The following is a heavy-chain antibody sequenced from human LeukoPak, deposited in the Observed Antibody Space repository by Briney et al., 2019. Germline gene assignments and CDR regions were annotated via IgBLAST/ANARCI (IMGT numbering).Heavy chain of an antibody. Sequence: SETLSLTCTVSGGSISSYYWSWIRQPPGKGLEWIGYIYYSGSTNYNPSLKSRVTISVDTSKNQFSLKLSSVTAADTAVYYCARDLPMVRGVILPYYGMDVWGQGTTVTVSS. V-gene: IGHV4-59*12. CDR3: ARDLPMVRGVILPYYGMDV. CDR2: IYYSGST. D-gene: IGHD3-10*01. J-gene: IGHJ6*02. CDR1: GGSISSYY.